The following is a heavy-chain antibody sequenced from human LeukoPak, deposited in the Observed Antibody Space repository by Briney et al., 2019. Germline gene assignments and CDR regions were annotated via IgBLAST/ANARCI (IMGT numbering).Heavy chain of an antibody. V-gene: IGHV3-7*01. CDR3: ARDRVGGSYNY. Sequence: PGGSLRLSCTASGFTFSSYWMSWVRQAPGKGLEWVANIKQDGSEKYYVDSVKGRFTIPRDNAKNSLYLQMNSLRAEDTAVYYCARDRVGGSYNYWGQGTLVTVSS. J-gene: IGHJ4*02. CDR2: IKQDGSEK. CDR1: GFTFSSYW. D-gene: IGHD1-26*01.